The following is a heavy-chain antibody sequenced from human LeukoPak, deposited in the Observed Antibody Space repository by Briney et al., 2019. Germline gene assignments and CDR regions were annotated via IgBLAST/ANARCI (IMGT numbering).Heavy chain of an antibody. V-gene: IGHV4-59*08. CDR3: ARLFRSGSYYTSLDY. Sequence: PSETLSLTCTVSGASIRTYHWVWIRQPPGKGLEWIGYIYYGGSTNYSPSLKSRLSISVDTSKNQFSLRLSSVTAADTAVYYCARLFRSGSYYTSLDYWGQGTLVTVSS. D-gene: IGHD3-10*01. J-gene: IGHJ4*02. CDR1: GASIRTYH. CDR2: IYYGGST.